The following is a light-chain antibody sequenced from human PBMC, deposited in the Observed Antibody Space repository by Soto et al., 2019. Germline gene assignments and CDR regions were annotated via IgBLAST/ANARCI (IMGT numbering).Light chain of an antibody. V-gene: IGKV3-11*01. CDR2: DAS. Sequence: EIVLTQSPATQSLSPGERATLSCRASQSVSSYLAWYQQKPGQAPRLLISDASNRATGIPARFSGSGSGTDCTLTISSLEPEDFAVYYCQNRSIWPAFGQGTRLDIK. J-gene: IGKJ5*01. CDR1: QSVSSY. CDR3: QNRSIWPA.